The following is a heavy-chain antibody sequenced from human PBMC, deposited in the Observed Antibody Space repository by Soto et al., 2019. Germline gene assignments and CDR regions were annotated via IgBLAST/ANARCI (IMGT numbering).Heavy chain of an antibody. CDR2: VKSDGSAP. D-gene: IGHD6-13*01. J-gene: IGHJ6*02. CDR1: GFAFSSYW. V-gene: IGHV3-74*01. Sequence: SLRLSCAASGFAFSSYWIHWVRQAPGKGLVWVSRVKSDGSAPSYADSVRGRFTISRDNAKNTVHLQMNSLRAEDTAVYYCARDFDTSRDDWAYYGIDVWGQGTTVTVSS. CDR3: ARDFDTSRDDWAYYGIDV.